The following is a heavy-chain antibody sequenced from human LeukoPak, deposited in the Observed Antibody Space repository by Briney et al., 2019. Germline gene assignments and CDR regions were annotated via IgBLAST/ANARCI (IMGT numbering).Heavy chain of an antibody. D-gene: IGHD3-10*01. CDR1: GFTFSSYS. CDR2: ISSSSSTI. Sequence: QPGGSLRLSCAASGFTFSSYSMNWVRQAPGKGLEWVSYISSSSSTIYYADSVKGRFTISRDNAKNSLYLQMNSLRAEDTAVYYCARGPPYGSRSVYFDYWGQGTLVTVSS. CDR3: ARGPPYGSRSVYFDY. V-gene: IGHV3-48*01. J-gene: IGHJ4*02.